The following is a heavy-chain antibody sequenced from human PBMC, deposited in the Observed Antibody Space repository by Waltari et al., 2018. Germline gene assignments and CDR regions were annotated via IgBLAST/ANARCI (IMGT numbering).Heavy chain of an antibody. CDR2: IIPIFGTA. Sequence: QVQLVQSGAEVKKPGSSVKVSCKASGGTFSSYAISWVRQAPGQGLEWMGGIIPIFGTANYAQKFQGRVTMTEDTSTDTAYMELSSLRSEDTAVYYCATGGMSRLNWFDPWGQGTLVTVSS. CDR3: ATGGMSRLNWFDP. D-gene: IGHD3-16*01. J-gene: IGHJ5*02. CDR1: GGTFSSYA. V-gene: IGHV1-69*13.